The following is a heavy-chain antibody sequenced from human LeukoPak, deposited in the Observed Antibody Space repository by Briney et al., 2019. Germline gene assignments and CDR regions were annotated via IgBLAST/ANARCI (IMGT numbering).Heavy chain of an antibody. CDR1: GGSFSGYY. D-gene: IGHD6-19*01. J-gene: IGHJ3*02. CDR2: INHSGST. CDR3: ARHSERWLGAFDI. Sequence: SETQSLTCAVYGGSFSGYYWSWIRQPPGKGLEWIGEINHSGSTNYNPSLKSRVTISVDTSKNQFPLKLSSVTAADTAVYYCARHSERWLGAFDIWGQGTMVTVSS. V-gene: IGHV4-34*01.